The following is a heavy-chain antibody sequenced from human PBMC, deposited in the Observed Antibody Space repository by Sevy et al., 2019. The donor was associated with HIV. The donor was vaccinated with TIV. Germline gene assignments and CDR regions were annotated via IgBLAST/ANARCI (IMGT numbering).Heavy chain of an antibody. CDR2: INPDGSKI. Sequence: GGSLRLSCGASAINIRDYWMNWVRQAPGKGLEWVANINPDGSKIYYAESVKGRFTISRDSAKNSVFLQMTSLRAEDTAVYYCVRAIQLAASYWGQGMLVTVSS. CDR3: VRAIQLAASY. CDR1: AINIRDYW. D-gene: IGHD2-15*01. V-gene: IGHV3-7*02. J-gene: IGHJ4*02.